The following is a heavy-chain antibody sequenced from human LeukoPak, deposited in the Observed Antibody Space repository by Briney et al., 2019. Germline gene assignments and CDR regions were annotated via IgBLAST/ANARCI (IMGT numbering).Heavy chain of an antibody. D-gene: IGHD4-17*01. CDR3: ANTGPPGAFDI. Sequence: GGSLRLSCAASGFTFSSYAMHWVRQAPGKGLEWVAVISCDGSNKYYADSVKGRFTITRDNSKNTLYLQMNSLRAEDTAVYYCANTGPPGAFDIWGQETIVTVSS. CDR1: GFTFSSYA. V-gene: IGHV3-30*04. J-gene: IGHJ3*02. CDR2: ISCDGSNK.